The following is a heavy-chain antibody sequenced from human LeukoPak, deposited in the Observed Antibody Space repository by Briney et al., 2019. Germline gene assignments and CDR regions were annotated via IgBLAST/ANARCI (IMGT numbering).Heavy chain of an antibody. Sequence: ASVKVSCKPSGYTFTAYYMHWVRQAPGQGLEWMGWINPNSGGTNYAQKFQGRVTMTRDTSISTAYMELSRLRSDDTAVYYCAKTRRPTYYYDSSGYYDYWGQGTLVTVSS. D-gene: IGHD3-22*01. J-gene: IGHJ4*02. CDR2: INPNSGGT. V-gene: IGHV1-2*02. CDR1: GYTFTAYY. CDR3: AKTRRPTYYYDSSGYYDY.